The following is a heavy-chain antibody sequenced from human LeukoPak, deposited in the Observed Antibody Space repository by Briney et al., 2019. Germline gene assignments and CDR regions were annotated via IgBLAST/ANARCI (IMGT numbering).Heavy chain of an antibody. Sequence: GGSLRLSCAASGFTFSSYEMNWVRQAPGKGLEWVSYISSSGSTIYYADSVKGRSTISRDNAKNSLYLQMNSLRAEDTAVYYCARSLWLHDSIPDYWGQGTLVTVSS. V-gene: IGHV3-48*03. D-gene: IGHD5-24*01. CDR2: ISSSGSTI. J-gene: IGHJ4*02. CDR1: GFTFSSYE. CDR3: ARSLWLHDSIPDY.